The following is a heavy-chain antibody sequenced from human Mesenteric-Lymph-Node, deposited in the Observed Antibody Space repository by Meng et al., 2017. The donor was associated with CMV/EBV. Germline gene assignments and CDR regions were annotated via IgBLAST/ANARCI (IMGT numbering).Heavy chain of an antibody. CDR1: GFTFSSSW. D-gene: IGHD6-6*01. CDR2: INPDGSTR. Sequence: GESLKISCAVSGFTFSSSWMTWVRQTPGKGLEWVANINPDGSTRNYGDSVRGRFTISRENAKNTLYLQMNSLRAEDTAVYYCAKMAARSKTGAFDIWGQGTMVTVSS. CDR3: AKMAARSKTGAFDI. J-gene: IGHJ3*02. V-gene: IGHV3-7*03.